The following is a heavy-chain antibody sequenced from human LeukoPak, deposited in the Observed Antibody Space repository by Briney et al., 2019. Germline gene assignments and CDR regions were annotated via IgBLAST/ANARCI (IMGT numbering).Heavy chain of an antibody. Sequence: GGSLRLSCAASGFTLSSYDMHWVRQGTGKGLEWVATFGTAGDTYYAGSVKGRFTVSRENAENSFYLQMNSLRGGDTAVYYCARENVLAVAARDYYHGMDVWGQGTTITVSS. V-gene: IGHV3-13*01. CDR2: FGTAGDT. CDR3: ARENVLAVAARDYYHGMDV. CDR1: GFTLSSYD. D-gene: IGHD6-19*01. J-gene: IGHJ6*02.